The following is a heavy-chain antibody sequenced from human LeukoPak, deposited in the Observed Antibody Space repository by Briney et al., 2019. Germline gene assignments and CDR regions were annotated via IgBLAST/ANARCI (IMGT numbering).Heavy chain of an antibody. V-gene: IGHV4-39*01. J-gene: IGHJ5*02. CDR2: IYYGGST. CDR1: GGSISSSDYY. Sequence: PSETLSLTCTVSGGSISSSDYYWGWIRQPPGKGLEWIGRIYYGGSTYYNPSLKSRVTISVDTSMNQFSLKLSFVTTADTAVYYCARALGYCSGGSCTRGCNWFDPWGQGTLVTVPS. D-gene: IGHD2-15*01. CDR3: ARALGYCSGGSCTRGCNWFDP.